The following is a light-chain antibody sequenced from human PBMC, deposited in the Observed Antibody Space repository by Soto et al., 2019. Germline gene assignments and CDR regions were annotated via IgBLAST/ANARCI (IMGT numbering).Light chain of an antibody. Sequence: SQPASVSGSSGQGIAISSAGTSSDVGGYNYGSWYQQHPAKATKLIIYEVSSRPSGVSKCFSGSKSGNTASLTISGLQAVDEADYYRSSYISRDTVGEVCGPEPKVTAL. CDR1: SSDVGGYNY. J-gene: IGLJ1*01. V-gene: IGLV2-14*01. CDR2: EVS. CDR3: SSYISRDTVGEV.